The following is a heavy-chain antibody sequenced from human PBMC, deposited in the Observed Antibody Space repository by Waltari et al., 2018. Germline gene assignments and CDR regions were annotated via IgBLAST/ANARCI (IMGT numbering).Heavy chain of an antibody. V-gene: IGHV4-59*11. CDR3: ARDQLWFGEFGRYFDL. J-gene: IGHJ2*01. D-gene: IGHD3-10*01. CDR2: IYYSGST. Sequence: QVQLQESGPGLVKPSETLSLTCTVSGGSISSHYWSWIRPHPGKGLEWIGYIYYSGSTNYNPSLKSRVTISVDTSKNQFSLKLSSVTAADTAVYYCARDQLWFGEFGRYFDLWGRGTLVTVSS. CDR1: GGSISSHY.